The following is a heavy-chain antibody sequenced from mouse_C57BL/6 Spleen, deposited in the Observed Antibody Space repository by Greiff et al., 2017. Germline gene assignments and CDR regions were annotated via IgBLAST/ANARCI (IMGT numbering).Heavy chain of an antibody. CDR3: TRWAGWD. Sequence: QVHVKQSGAELVRPGASVTLSCKASGYTFTDYEMHWVKQTPVHGLEWIGAIDPETGGTAYNQKFKGKAILTADKSSSTAYMELRSLTSEYSAVYYCTRWAGWDWGQGTTLTVSS. J-gene: IGHJ2*01. CDR2: IDPETGGT. V-gene: IGHV1-15*01. D-gene: IGHD3-3*01. CDR1: GYTFTDYE.